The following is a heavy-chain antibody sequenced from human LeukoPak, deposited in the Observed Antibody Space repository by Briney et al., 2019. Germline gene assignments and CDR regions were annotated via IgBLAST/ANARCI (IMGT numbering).Heavy chain of an antibody. Sequence: PSETLSLTCTVSGGSISSGGYYWSWIRQHPGKGLEWIGYIYYSGSTYYNPSLKSRVTISVDTSKNQFSPKLSSVTAADTAVYYCARDVRITMIGWFDPWGQGTLVTVSS. CDR1: GGSISSGGYY. J-gene: IGHJ5*02. CDR3: ARDVRITMIGWFDP. V-gene: IGHV4-31*03. D-gene: IGHD3-22*01. CDR2: IYYSGST.